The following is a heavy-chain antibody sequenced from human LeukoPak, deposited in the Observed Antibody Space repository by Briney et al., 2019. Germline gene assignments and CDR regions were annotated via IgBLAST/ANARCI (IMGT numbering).Heavy chain of an antibody. V-gene: IGHV3-49*04. Sequence: GGSLRLSCTASGFTFGDYAMSWVRPAPGEGVGWVGFIRSKAYGGTTEYAASVTGRFTISRDDSKSIAYLQMNSLKPEDTAVYYCTRGRNDILTGYYTSYGMDVWGQGTTVTVSS. J-gene: IGHJ6*02. D-gene: IGHD3-9*01. CDR1: GFTFGDYA. CDR2: IRSKAYGGTT. CDR3: TRGRNDILTGYYTSYGMDV.